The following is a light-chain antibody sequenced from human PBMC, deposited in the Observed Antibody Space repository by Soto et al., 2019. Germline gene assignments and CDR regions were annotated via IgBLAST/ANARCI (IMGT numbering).Light chain of an antibody. CDR3: QQYNNWPRWT. Sequence: EIVMTQSPATLSVSPGERATLSCRASQSVSSNLAWYQQKPGQAPRLLIYGASTRATGIPARFSGSGSGTEFTLTISSLQSEDFEVYYCQQYNNWPRWTFGQGTKVDIK. J-gene: IGKJ1*01. CDR1: QSVSSN. V-gene: IGKV3-15*01. CDR2: GAS.